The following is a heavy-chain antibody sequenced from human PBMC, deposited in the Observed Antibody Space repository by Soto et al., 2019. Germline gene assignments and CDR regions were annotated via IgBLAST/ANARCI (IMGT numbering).Heavy chain of an antibody. V-gene: IGHV4-59*08. D-gene: IGHD6-19*01. CDR1: YVKTDY. CDR3: ARRSSSGFDY. Sequence: PSQTLSLTCTGAYVKTDYCSWIRQPPGKGLEWVGYIYSSEHFKYNPSLKSRVTISVDTSKNQFSLKLTSVTAADTAVYYGARRSSSGFDYWGQGTLVTAPQ. CDR2: IYSSEHF. J-gene: IGHJ4*02.